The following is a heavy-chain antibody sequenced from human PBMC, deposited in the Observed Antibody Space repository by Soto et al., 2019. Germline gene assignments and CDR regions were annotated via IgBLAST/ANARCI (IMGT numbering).Heavy chain of an antibody. V-gene: IGHV3-30-3*01. CDR2: ISYGGSNK. Sequence: GGSLRLSCAASGFTFSSYAMHWVRQAPGKGLEWVAVISYGGSNKYYADSVKGRFTISRDNSKNTLYLQMNSLRAEDTAVYYCARDSGYGQGYFDYWGQGTLVTVSS. CDR1: GFTFSSYA. CDR3: ARDSGYGQGYFDY. J-gene: IGHJ4*02. D-gene: IGHD5-12*01.